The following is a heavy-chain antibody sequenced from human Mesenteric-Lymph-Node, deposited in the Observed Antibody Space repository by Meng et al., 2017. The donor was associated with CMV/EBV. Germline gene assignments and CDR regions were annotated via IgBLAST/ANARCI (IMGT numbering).Heavy chain of an antibody. J-gene: IGHJ6*02. CDR3: ARDGLAFGVVINCCGMDV. D-gene: IGHD3-3*01. Sequence: GESLKISCAASAFTFSSYAMHWVRQAPGKGLEWVAVISYDGSYKSYADSVKGRFTISRDNSKNTLYLQMNSLRAEDTAVYYCARDGLAFGVVINCCGMDVWGQGTTVTVSS. V-gene: IGHV3-30*04. CDR1: AFTFSSYA. CDR2: ISYDGSYK.